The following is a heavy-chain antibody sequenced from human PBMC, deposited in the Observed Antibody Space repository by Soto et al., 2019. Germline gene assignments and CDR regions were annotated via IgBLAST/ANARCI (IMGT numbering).Heavy chain of an antibody. Sequence: GGSLRLSCAGSGFTFSSYSMNWVRQAPGKGLEWVSSISSSSSYIYYADSVKGRFTISRDNAKNSLYLQMNSLRAEDTAVYYCASRSGYYYYYGMDVWGQGTTVTVSS. J-gene: IGHJ6*02. CDR1: GFTFSSYS. CDR3: ASRSGYYYYYGMDV. V-gene: IGHV3-21*01. CDR2: ISSSSSYI. D-gene: IGHD5-12*01.